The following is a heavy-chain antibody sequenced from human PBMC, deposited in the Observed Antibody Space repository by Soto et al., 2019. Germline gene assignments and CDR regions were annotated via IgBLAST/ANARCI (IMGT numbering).Heavy chain of an antibody. CDR3: AKVAPVVTALYHYYYGMDV. J-gene: IGHJ6*02. V-gene: IGHV3-23*01. CDR1: GFTFSSYA. Sequence: EVQLLESGGGLVQPGGSLRLSCAASGFTFSSYAMSWVRQAPGKGLEWVSAISGSGGSTYYADSVKGRFTISRDNSKNTLYLQMNSLRAEDTAVYYCAKVAPVVTALYHYYYGMDVWGQGTTVTVSS. D-gene: IGHD2-21*02. CDR2: ISGSGGST.